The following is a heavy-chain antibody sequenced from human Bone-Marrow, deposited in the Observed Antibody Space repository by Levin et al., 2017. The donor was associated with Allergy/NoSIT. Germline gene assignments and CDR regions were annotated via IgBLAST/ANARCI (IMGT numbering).Heavy chain of an antibody. J-gene: IGHJ3*02. CDR3: ARGGTTVDAFDI. CDR1: GDTFSDHY. Sequence: PLASVKVSCKASGDTFSDHYIHWVRQAPGQGLEWMGWISPSRGRSNSAQKFQGRVTMTWDTSTSTAYMSMNSLESADTAMFYCARGGTTVDAFDIWGQGTEVTVSS. V-gene: IGHV1-2*02. CDR2: ISPSRGRS. D-gene: IGHD1-1*01.